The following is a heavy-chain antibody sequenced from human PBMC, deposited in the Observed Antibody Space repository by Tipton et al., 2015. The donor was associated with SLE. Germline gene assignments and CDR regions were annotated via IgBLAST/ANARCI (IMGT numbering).Heavy chain of an antibody. CDR1: GFMFSSYW. D-gene: IGHD5-12*01. Sequence: SLRLSCAASGFMFSSYWMSWVRQAPGKGLEWVANIKQDGSEKYYVDSVKGRLTISRDNAKNSLYLEMNSLRAEDTAVYFCAREKGYGGYFYYGMDVWGQGTTVTVSS. J-gene: IGHJ6*02. V-gene: IGHV3-7*01. CDR3: AREKGYGGYFYYGMDV. CDR2: IKQDGSEK.